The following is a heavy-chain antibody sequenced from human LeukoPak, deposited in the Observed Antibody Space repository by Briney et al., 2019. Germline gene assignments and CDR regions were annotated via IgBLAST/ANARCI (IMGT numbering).Heavy chain of an antibody. CDR1: GYSISSGNF. Sequence: PSETLSLTCAVSGYSISSGNFWGWIRQPPGKGLEWIGSIYHSGSTYYNPTLKSRVTISLDTSKNQFSLRLSSVTAADTAVYYCARWHSTDPSNAFDIWGQGTMLIVSS. CDR2: IYHSGST. J-gene: IGHJ3*02. D-gene: IGHD2/OR15-2a*01. CDR3: ARWHSTDPSNAFDI. V-gene: IGHV4-38-2*01.